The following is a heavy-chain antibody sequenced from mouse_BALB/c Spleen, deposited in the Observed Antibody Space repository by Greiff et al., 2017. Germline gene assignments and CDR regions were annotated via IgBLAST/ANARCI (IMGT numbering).Heavy chain of an antibody. J-gene: IGHJ3*01. CDR3: ARDYYGSSYEAWFAY. V-gene: IGHV5-4*02. CDR1: GFTFSDYY. D-gene: IGHD1-1*01. Sequence: EVKLVESGGGLVKPGGSLKLSCAASGFTFSDYYMYWVRQTPEKRLEWVATISDGGSYTYYPDSVKGRFTISRDNAKNNLYLQMSSLKSEDTAMYYCARDYYGSSYEAWFAYWGQGTLVTVSA. CDR2: ISDGGSYT.